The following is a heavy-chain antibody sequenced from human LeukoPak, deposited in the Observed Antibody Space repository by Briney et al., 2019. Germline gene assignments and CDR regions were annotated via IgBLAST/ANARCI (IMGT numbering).Heavy chain of an antibody. CDR3: AKDHCSGGSCYPGSNWFDP. Sequence: PGGSLRLSCAASGFSISNHWMTWVRQVPGKGLEWVSAISGSGGSTYYADSVKGRFTISRDNSKNTLYLQMNSLRAEDTAVYYCAKDHCSGGSCYPGSNWFDPWGQGTLVTVSS. CDR1: GFSISNHW. D-gene: IGHD2-15*01. J-gene: IGHJ5*02. V-gene: IGHV3-23*01. CDR2: ISGSGGST.